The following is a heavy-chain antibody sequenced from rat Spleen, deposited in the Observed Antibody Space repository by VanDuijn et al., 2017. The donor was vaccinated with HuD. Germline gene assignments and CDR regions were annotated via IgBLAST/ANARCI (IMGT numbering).Heavy chain of an antibody. CDR1: GFTFSTAW. Sequence: EVQVLESGGGLVQPGNSLKLSCATSGFTFSTAWMYWYRQFPEKRLEWVARIKAKSNNYATDYTESVKGRFTISRDDSKSSIYPQMNNLKEEDTAIYYCACGGDYFDYWGQGVMVTVSS. J-gene: IGHJ2*01. CDR2: IKAKSNNYAT. V-gene: IGHV6-6*01. CDR3: ACGGDYFDY. D-gene: IGHD4-3*01.